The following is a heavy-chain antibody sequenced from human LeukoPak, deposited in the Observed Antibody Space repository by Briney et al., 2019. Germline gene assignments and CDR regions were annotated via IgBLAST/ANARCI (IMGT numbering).Heavy chain of an antibody. CDR3: ARVREIVVGPGAVLQYSDP. J-gene: IGHJ5*02. CDR1: GFRFSDYF. D-gene: IGHD2-2*01. V-gene: IGHV3-11*01. Sequence: EGSLRLSCAASGFRFSDYFMTWIRQAPGKGLEWISCISSDDDVIYYADSVRGRFTISRDNAKNSLYLHMNGLRGEDTAVYYCARVREIVVGPGAVLQYSDPWGQGTLVTVSS. CDR2: ISSDDDVI.